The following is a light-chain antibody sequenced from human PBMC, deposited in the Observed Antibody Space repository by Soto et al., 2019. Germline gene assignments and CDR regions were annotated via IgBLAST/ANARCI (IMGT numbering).Light chain of an antibody. CDR2: EDN. CDR3: STWDGSLSVGV. J-gene: IGLJ2*01. V-gene: IGLV1-51*02. CDR1: SSNLGINF. Sequence: QSVLTQPPSVSAAPEQKVTISCSGGSSNLGINFVSWYQQFPGGVPKLHIYEDNKRPAGIPDRFSGAKSGTSATLDITGLQPGDEADYYCSTWDGSLSVGVFGGGTKLTVL.